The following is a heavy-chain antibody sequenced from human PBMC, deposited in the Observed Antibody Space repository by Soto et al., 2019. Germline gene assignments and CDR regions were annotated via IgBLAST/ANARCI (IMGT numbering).Heavy chain of an antibody. CDR3: ARDLWLRFEGGVYYSYGMDV. V-gene: IGHV4-30-4*01. D-gene: IGHD5-12*01. J-gene: IGHJ6*02. Sequence: TLSLTCTVSGGSISSGDYYWSWIRQPPGKGLEWIGYIYYSGSTYYNPSLKSRVTISVDTSKNQFSLKLSSVTAADTAVYYCARDLWLRFEGGVYYSYGMDVWGQGTPVTVS. CDR2: IYYSGST. CDR1: GGSISSGDYY.